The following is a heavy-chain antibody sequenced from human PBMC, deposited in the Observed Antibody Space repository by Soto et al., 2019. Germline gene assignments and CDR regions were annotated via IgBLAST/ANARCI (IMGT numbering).Heavy chain of an antibody. J-gene: IGHJ4*02. Sequence: GGSLRLSCGFTFISSCIHWLCQAPEKGLEWVADIRCDGSDKYYVDSVKGRLTISIDNAKNSLYVQVNSLRAEDMTVYYTITMVVALFDYWGQGTLVTVSS. CDR3: ITMVVALFDY. V-gene: IGHV3-7*03. CDR2: IRCDGSDK. CDR1: FTFISSC. D-gene: IGHD3-10*01.